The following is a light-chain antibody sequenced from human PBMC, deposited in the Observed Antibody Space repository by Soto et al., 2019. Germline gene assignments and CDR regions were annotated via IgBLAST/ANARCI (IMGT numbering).Light chain of an antibody. J-gene: IGKJ5*01. CDR1: QGISSY. CDR3: QQLNTYPIT. V-gene: IGKV1-9*01. Sequence: IQLTQSPSSLSASVGDRVTITCRASQGISSYLAWYQQKPGKAPKLMIYGASTLEGGVPFRFSGSGSGTDFTLTISSLQPEDFATYYCQQLNTYPITFGQGTRLEIK. CDR2: GAS.